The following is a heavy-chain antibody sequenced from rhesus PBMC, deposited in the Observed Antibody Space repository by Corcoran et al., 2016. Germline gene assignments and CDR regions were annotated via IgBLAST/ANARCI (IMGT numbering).Heavy chain of an antibody. CDR1: GYSISSGYG. V-gene: IGHV4-122*02. D-gene: IGHD6-25*01. CDR2: ISYSAST. J-gene: IGHJ2*01. CDR3: ARVPYSGSFWYFDL. Sequence: QLQLQESGPGLVKPSETLSLTCAVSGYSISSGYGWSWIRQPPGKGQEWIWYISYSASTRYNPSLKSRFTISRDTSKNQFSMKLSSVTAADTAVYYCARVPYSGSFWYFDLWVPGTPITVSS.